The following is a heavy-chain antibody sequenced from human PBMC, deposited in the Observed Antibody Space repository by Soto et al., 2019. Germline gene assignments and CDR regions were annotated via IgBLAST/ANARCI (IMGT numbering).Heavy chain of an antibody. Sequence: GGSLRLSCAASGFTFSSYAMSWVRQAPGKGLEWVSAISGSGGSTYYADSVKGRFTISRDNSKNTLYLQMNSLRAEDTAVYYCAKDYDYYDSSGYPVYFDYWGQGTLVTVSS. CDR2: ISGSGGST. CDR3: AKDYDYYDSSGYPVYFDY. D-gene: IGHD3-22*01. CDR1: GFTFSSYA. V-gene: IGHV3-23*01. J-gene: IGHJ4*02.